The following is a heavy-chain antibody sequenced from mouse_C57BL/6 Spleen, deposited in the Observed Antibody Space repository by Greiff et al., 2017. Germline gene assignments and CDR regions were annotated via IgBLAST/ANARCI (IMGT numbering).Heavy chain of an antibody. V-gene: IGHV1-74*01. CDR1: GYTFTSYW. CDR2: IHPSDSDT. Sequence: QVQLQQPGAELVQPGASVKVSCKASGYTFTSYWMHWVKQRPGQGLGWIGRIHPSDSDTNYNQKFKGKATLTVDKSSSTAYMQLSSLTSEDSAVYCGAMETYYNAMDNWGQGTSVTVSS. CDR3: AMETYYNAMDN. J-gene: IGHJ4*01.